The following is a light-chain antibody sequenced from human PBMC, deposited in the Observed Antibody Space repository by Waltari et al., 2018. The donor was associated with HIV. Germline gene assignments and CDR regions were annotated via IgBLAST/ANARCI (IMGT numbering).Light chain of an antibody. Sequence: DIQVTQSPSNLSASVGDKVTITCRASHDIGDWLAWYQHKPSQAPKLLIYTASTLHTGVPSRFSGSGSGTDFALTIASLQVDDFATYYCQQYKSYSFTFGPGTTVEMK. CDR1: HDIGDW. V-gene: IGKV1-5*03. CDR3: QQYKSYSFT. J-gene: IGKJ3*01. CDR2: TAS.